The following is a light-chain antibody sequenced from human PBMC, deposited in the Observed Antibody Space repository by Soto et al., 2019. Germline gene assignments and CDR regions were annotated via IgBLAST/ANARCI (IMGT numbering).Light chain of an antibody. V-gene: IGKV3-20*01. CDR2: AAS. CDR1: QSISTNY. Sequence: EVVWTQSPGTLSLSPGERATLSCRASQSISTNYLAWYQQKPGQAPKLLISAASRRLTGIPDRFSGSGSGTDFTLTISRLEPEDFALYYCQQYGRTFGQGTRLDIK. J-gene: IGKJ5*01. CDR3: QQYGRT.